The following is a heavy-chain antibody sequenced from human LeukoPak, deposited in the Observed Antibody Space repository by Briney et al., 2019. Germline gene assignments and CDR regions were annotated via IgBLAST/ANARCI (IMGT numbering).Heavy chain of an antibody. Sequence: GGSLRLSCAASGFTYSSYSMDWVRQAPGKGLEWVSVIYSGGSTYYADSVKGRFTISRDNSKNTLYLQMNSLRAEDTAVYYCAREADPFGYSGYDSGYYYGMDVWGQGTTVTVSS. CDR3: AREADPFGYSGYDSGYYYGMDV. CDR1: GFTYSSYS. J-gene: IGHJ6*02. V-gene: IGHV3-66*01. CDR2: IYSGGST. D-gene: IGHD5-12*01.